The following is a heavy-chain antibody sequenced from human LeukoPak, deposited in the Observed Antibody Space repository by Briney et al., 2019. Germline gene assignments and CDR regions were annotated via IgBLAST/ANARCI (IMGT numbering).Heavy chain of an antibody. Sequence: PSETLSLTCTVSGGSISSYYWSWIRQPPGKGLEWIGYIYYSGSTNYNPSLKSRVTISVDTSKNQFSLKLSSVTAADTAVYYCAREDGLRFDYWGQGTLVTVSS. CDR2: IYYSGST. V-gene: IGHV4-59*01. CDR1: GGSISSYY. D-gene: IGHD2-15*01. J-gene: IGHJ4*02. CDR3: AREDGLRFDY.